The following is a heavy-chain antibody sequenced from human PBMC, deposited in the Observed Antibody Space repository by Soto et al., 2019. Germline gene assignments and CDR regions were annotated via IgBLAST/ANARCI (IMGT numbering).Heavy chain of an antibody. Sequence: KASETLSHTCTVSGGSIRNYYWSWIRQPAGKGLEWIGRVYSTGTTNYNPSLRSRVAMSVDTSKNQFSLRLDSVTAADTATYFCARDEYYVSNNLFEHWGVGTLTTGS. CDR1: GGSIRNYY. CDR2: VYSTGTT. J-gene: IGHJ5*02. CDR3: ARDEYYVSNNLFEH. D-gene: IGHD3-10*02. V-gene: IGHV4-4*07.